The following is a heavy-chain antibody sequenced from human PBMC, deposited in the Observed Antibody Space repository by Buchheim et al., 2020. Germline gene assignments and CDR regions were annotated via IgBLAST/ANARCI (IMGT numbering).Heavy chain of an antibody. Sequence: QVQLVESGGGVVQPGRSLRLSCAASGFTFSSYAMHWVRQAPGKGLEWVAVISYDGSNKYYADSVKGRFTLSRDNSKNTLYLQMNSLRAEDTAVYYCARDRESIAVAGIFDYWGQGTL. CDR1: GFTFSSYA. CDR2: ISYDGSNK. D-gene: IGHD6-19*01. V-gene: IGHV3-30*04. J-gene: IGHJ4*02. CDR3: ARDRESIAVAGIFDY.